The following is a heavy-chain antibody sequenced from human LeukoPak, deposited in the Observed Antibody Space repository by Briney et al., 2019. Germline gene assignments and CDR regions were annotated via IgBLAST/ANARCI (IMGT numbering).Heavy chain of an antibody. CDR2: INHSGST. Sequence: PSETLSLTCAVYGGSFSGYYWSWIRQPPGKGLEWIGEINHSGSTNYNPSLKSRVTISVDTSKNRFSLKLSSVTAADTAVYYCARLRYDSSGYYALDYWGQGTLVTVSS. D-gene: IGHD3-22*01. J-gene: IGHJ4*02. CDR1: GGSFSGYY. CDR3: ARLRYDSSGYYALDY. V-gene: IGHV4-34*01.